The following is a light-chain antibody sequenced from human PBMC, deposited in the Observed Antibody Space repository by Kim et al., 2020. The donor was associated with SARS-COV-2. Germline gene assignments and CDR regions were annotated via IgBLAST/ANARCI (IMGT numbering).Light chain of an antibody. CDR3: SAWDSSLSAWV. CDR1: SKNVGNQG. V-gene: IGLV10-54*01. CDR2: RNN. J-gene: IGLJ3*02. Sequence: QAGLTQPPSVSKGLRQTATLTCTGNSKNVGNQGAAWLQQHQGHPPKLLSYRNNNRPSGISERLSASRSVNTASLTITGLQPEDEADYYCSAWDSSLSAWVFGGGTQLTVL.